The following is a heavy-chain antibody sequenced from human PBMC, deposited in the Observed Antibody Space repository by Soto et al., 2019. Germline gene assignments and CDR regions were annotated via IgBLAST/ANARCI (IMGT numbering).Heavy chain of an antibody. V-gene: IGHV1-69*01. J-gene: IGHJ6*02. D-gene: IGHD2-15*01. CDR2: IIPIFGTA. Sequence: QVQLAQSGAEVKKPGSSVKVSCKAPGGTFSSYAISWVRQAPGQGLEWMGGIIPIFGTAKYAQKFQGRVTITADESTSTGYMELSSPRSEDTAVYYCARSQGGSSSLDIYYYYYYGMDVWGQGTTVTVSS. CDR1: GGTFSSYA. CDR3: ARSQGGSSSLDIYYYYYYGMDV.